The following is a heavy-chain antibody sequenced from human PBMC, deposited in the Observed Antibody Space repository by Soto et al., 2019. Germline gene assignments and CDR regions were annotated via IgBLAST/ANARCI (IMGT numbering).Heavy chain of an antibody. D-gene: IGHD2-2*01. J-gene: IGHJ4*02. V-gene: IGHV1-18*01. Sequence: QVQLVQSGAEVKKPGASVKVSCKASGYTFTSYGISWVRQAPGQGIEWMGWISAYNGNTNYAQKLQGRVTITTDTSTSTAYMELRSLRSDDTAVYYCARVTYCSSTSCYFFDYWGQGTLVTVSS. CDR2: ISAYNGNT. CDR3: ARVTYCSSTSCYFFDY. CDR1: GYTFTSYG.